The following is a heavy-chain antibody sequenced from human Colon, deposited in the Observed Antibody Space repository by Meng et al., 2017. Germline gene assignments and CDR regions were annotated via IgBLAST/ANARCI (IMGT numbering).Heavy chain of an antibody. V-gene: IGHV3-23*01. CDR1: GFIFSHYA. Sequence: EVQLLESGGGLVQPGGSLRLSCAASGFIFSHYAMTWVRQAPGKGLEWASSITGSDTTRYSADSVKGRFAISRDNSKNTVYLQMNSLRAEDTAVYYCAALSWCGDNCFPGYWGQGTLVTVSS. J-gene: IGHJ4*02. D-gene: IGHD2-21*02. CDR2: ITGSDTTR. CDR3: AALSWCGDNCFPGY.